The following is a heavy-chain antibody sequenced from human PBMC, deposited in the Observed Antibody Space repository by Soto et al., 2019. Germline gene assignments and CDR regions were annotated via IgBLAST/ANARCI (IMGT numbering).Heavy chain of an antibody. J-gene: IGHJ5*02. CDR2: IYYSGST. CDR3: ARQIVGATNSETRTNWFDP. Sequence: SETLSLTCTVSGGSISSSSYYWGWIRQPPGKGLEWIGSIYYSGSTYYNPSLKSRVTISVDTSKNQFSLKLSSVTAADTAVYYCARQIVGATNSETRTNWFDPWGQGTLVTVSS. D-gene: IGHD1-26*01. V-gene: IGHV4-39*01. CDR1: GGSISSSSYY.